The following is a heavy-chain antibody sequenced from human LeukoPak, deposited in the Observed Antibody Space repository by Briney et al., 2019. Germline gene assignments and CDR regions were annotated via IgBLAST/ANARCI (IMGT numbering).Heavy chain of an antibody. CDR2: IYSSGTT. CDR3: ARDFWSGSYYFDC. J-gene: IGHJ4*02. V-gene: IGHV4-61*02. CDR1: GGSISSGSYY. D-gene: IGHD3-3*01. Sequence: SQTLSLTCTVSGGSISSGSYYWSWIRQLAGKGLEWIGRIYSSGTTNYNPSLKSRVTISVDTSKNQFSLKLSSVTAADTAVYYCARDFWSGSYYFDCWGQGTLVTVSS.